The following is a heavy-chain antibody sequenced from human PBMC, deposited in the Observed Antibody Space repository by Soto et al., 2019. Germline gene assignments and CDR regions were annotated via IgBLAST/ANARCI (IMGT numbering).Heavy chain of an antibody. CDR3: ARDIRGYSRAFDY. D-gene: IGHD5-18*01. Sequence: PSGTLSLTCTVSGDSVSSDSYYWTWIRQPPGKGLEWIGFKYTSGSTKYNPSLKSRVTISLDTSNNQFSLELTSVTAADTAIYYCARDIRGYSRAFDYWGQGALVTVSS. J-gene: IGHJ4*02. CDR1: GDSVSSDSYY. V-gene: IGHV4-61*01. CDR2: KYTSGST.